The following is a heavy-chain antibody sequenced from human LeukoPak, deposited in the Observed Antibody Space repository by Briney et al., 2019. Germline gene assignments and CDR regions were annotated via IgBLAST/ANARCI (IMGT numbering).Heavy chain of an antibody. CDR2: INSDGSST. V-gene: IGHV3-74*01. Sequence: QPGGSLRLSCAASGFTFSGYWMHWVRQAPGKGLVWVSRINSDGSSTSYADSVKGRFTISRDNAKNTLYLQMNSLRAEDTAVYYCARAGYYYYYYMDVWGKGTTVTVSS. CDR3: ARAGYYYYYYMDV. CDR1: GFTFSGYW. J-gene: IGHJ6*03.